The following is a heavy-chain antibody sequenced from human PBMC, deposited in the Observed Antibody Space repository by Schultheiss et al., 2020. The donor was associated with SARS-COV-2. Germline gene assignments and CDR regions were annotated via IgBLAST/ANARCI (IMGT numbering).Heavy chain of an antibody. CDR2: IYSSGST. V-gene: IGHV4-4*08. J-gene: IGHJ4*02. Sequence: SETLSLTCTVSGGSISSYYWSWIRQPPGKGLEWIGYIYSSGSTYYNPSLKSRVTISVDTSKNQFSLRLNSVTAADTAVYYCAKDPREGSLSHWGQGTLVTVSS. CDR3: AKDPREGSLSH. CDR1: GGSISSYY.